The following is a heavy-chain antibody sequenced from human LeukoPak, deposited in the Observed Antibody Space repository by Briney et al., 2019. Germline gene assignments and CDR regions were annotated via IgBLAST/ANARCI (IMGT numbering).Heavy chain of an antibody. Sequence: PSETLSLTCTVSGGSISSSSYYWGWIRQPPGKGLEWIGSIYYSGSTYYNPSLKSRVTISVDTSKNQFSLKLSSVTAADTAVYYCARTTAVDIVLMVYAPYYYYMDVWGKGTTVTVSS. CDR1: GGSISSSSYY. V-gene: IGHV4-39*01. J-gene: IGHJ6*03. D-gene: IGHD2-8*01. CDR2: IYYSGST. CDR3: ARTTAVDIVLMVYAPYYYYMDV.